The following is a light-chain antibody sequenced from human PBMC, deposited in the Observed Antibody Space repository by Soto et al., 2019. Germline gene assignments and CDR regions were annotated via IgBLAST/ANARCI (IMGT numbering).Light chain of an antibody. CDR3: GTWDSSLSAEYV. V-gene: IGLV1-51*01. CDR1: SSNIGNNY. Sequence: QSVLTQPPSVSAAPGQKVTISCSGSSSNIGNNYVSWYQQFPGAAPKLLIYDNNKRPSGIPDRFSGSKSGTSATLGITGLQTGHEADYYCGTWDSSLSAEYVSGTGTKGTVL. CDR2: DNN. J-gene: IGLJ1*01.